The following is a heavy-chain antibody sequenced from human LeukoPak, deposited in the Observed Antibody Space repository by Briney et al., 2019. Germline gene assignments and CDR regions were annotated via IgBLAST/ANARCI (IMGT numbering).Heavy chain of an antibody. CDR1: GFTFNDYY. CDR2: ISSSSGYT. V-gene: IGHV3-11*06. D-gene: IGHD3-16*01. J-gene: IGHJ4*02. Sequence: GGSLRLSCAASGFTFNDYYMSWIRQAPGKGLGWISYISSSSGYTKYADSVKGRFTISRDNAKNSLYLQMNSLRDEDTAVYYCARAAGGPYYFDYWGQGTLVTVSS. CDR3: ARAAGGPYYFDY.